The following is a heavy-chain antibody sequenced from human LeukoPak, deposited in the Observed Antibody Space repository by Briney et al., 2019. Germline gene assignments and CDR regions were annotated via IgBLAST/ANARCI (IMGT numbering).Heavy chain of an antibody. V-gene: IGHV3-30*02. CDR1: GFTFISYA. CDR3: AKDGAAAGNPLDY. CDR2: IWNDGSDE. Sequence: GGSLRLSCAASGFTFISYAMHWVRQAPGKGLEWVAAIWNDGSDENYADSVKGRFTISRDNSKNTLYLQMNSLRAEDTAVYYCAKDGAAAGNPLDYWGQGTLVTVSS. J-gene: IGHJ4*02. D-gene: IGHD6-13*01.